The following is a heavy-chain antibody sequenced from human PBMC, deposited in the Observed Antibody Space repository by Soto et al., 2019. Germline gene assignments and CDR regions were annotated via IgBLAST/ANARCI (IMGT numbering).Heavy chain of an antibody. CDR3: ARDLGDIVVVPAARPDYYYYGMDV. CDR2: IIPIFGTA. V-gene: IGHV1-69*13. CDR1: GGTFSSYA. D-gene: IGHD2-2*01. J-gene: IGHJ6*02. Sequence: ASVKVSCKASGGTFSSYAISWVRQAPGQGLEWMGGIIPIFGTANYAQKFQGRVTFTADESTSTAYMELSCLRSEDTAVYYCARDLGDIVVVPAARPDYYYYGMDVWGQGTTVTVSS.